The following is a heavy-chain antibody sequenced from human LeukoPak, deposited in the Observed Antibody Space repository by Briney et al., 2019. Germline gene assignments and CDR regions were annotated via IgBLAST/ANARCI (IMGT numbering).Heavy chain of an antibody. CDR3: AGRRSCTSCYVAFDY. J-gene: IGHJ4*02. Sequence: SETLSLTCTVSGGSINNFYWSWVRQPPGKGLEWIGEINHSGGTNYNPSLKSRVTISVDTSKNQFSLKLSSVTAADTAVYYCAGRRSCTSCYVAFDYWGQGTLVTVSS. CDR1: GGSINNFY. D-gene: IGHD2-2*01. V-gene: IGHV4-34*01. CDR2: INHSGGT.